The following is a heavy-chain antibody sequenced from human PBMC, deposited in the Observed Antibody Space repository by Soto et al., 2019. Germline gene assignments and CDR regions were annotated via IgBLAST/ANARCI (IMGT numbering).Heavy chain of an antibody. CDR1: GFALRSSG. Sequence: EVQLLQSGGGLVQPGWSLKLSCAASGFALRSSGMTWVRQAPGRGLEWVSTLGGSGITYYADSVRGRFTISRDTSENTLYLQMNSLRAEDTAVYYCAKDRGSYGSTYWYFDLWGRGTLVTVSS. J-gene: IGHJ2*01. V-gene: IGHV3-23*01. D-gene: IGHD5-18*01. CDR3: AKDRGSYGSTYWYFDL. CDR2: LGGSGIT.